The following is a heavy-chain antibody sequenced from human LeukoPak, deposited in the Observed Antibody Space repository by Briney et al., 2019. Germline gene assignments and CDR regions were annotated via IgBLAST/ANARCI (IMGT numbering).Heavy chain of an antibody. CDR3: VRDNSRGQSLGVIY. J-gene: IGHJ4*02. D-gene: IGHD3-22*01. CDR2: INADSSTI. V-gene: IGHV3-48*01. Sequence: GGSLRLSCAASGFTFSTYNMNWVRQAPGKGLEWISYINADSSTIQYEDSVRGRFTTSRDNAKNSLYLQMNSLRAEDTAVYYCVRDNSRGQSLGVIYWGQGSLVTVSS. CDR1: GFTFSTYN.